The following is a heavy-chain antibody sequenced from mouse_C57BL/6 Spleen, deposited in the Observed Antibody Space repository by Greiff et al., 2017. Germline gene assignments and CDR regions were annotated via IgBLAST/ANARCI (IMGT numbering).Heavy chain of an antibody. Sequence: EVQVVESGAGLVKPGGSLKLSCAASGFTFSSYAMSWVRQTPEKRLEWVAYISSGGDYIYYADTVKGRFTISRDNARNTLYLQMSSLKSEDTAMYYCTRAYYGNYGYAMDYWGQGTSVTVSS. D-gene: IGHD2-10*01. CDR3: TRAYYGNYGYAMDY. V-gene: IGHV5-9-1*02. J-gene: IGHJ4*01. CDR1: GFTFSSYA. CDR2: ISSGGDYI.